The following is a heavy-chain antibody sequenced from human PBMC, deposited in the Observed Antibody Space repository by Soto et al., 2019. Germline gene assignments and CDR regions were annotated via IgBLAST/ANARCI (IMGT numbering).Heavy chain of an antibody. Sequence: PSETLCLTCAVYGGSFSGYYWTWIRQPPGTGLEWIGEINPGGSTYYNPSLKSRVTISVDTSKNQFSLKLTSVTAADTAVYYCARDKITGLFDYWGQGTLVTVSS. D-gene: IGHD2-8*02. CDR1: GGSFSGYY. J-gene: IGHJ4*02. V-gene: IGHV4-34*01. CDR3: ARDKITGLFDY. CDR2: INPGGST.